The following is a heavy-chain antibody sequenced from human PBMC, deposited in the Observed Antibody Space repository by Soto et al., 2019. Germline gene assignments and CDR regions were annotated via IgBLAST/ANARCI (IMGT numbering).Heavy chain of an antibody. CDR2: IYYSGST. Sequence: QVQLQESGPGLVKPSETLSLTYTVSGGSVSSATYSWNWIRQPPGKGLEWIGNIYYSGSTNYNPSLKSRVTISVDTSKNQFSLKLRSATAADTAVYYCARGDYDFWSGSPKNTRFDPWGQGTLVTVSS. CDR3: ARGDYDFWSGSPKNTRFDP. CDR1: GGSVSSATYS. J-gene: IGHJ5*02. V-gene: IGHV4-61*01. D-gene: IGHD3-3*01.